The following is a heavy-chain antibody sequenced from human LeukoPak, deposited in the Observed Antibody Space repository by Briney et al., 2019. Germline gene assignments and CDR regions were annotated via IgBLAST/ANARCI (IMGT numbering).Heavy chain of an antibody. CDR1: GGSISSYY. V-gene: IGHV4-59*12. CDR2: IYYSGST. Sequence: PSETLSLTCTVSGGSISSYYWSWIRQPPGKGLEWIGYIYYSGSTNYNPSLKSRVTISVDTSKNQVSLHLNSVTPEDTAVYYCTREGRNFFDPWGQGTLVTVSS. J-gene: IGHJ5*02. CDR3: TREGRNFFDP.